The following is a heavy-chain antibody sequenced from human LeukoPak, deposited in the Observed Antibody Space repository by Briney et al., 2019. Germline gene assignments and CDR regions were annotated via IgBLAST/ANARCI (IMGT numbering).Heavy chain of an antibody. Sequence: QTGGSLRLSCAASGFTFSRFALSWVRQAPGKGLEWVSGVSYIRVATYYADSVKGRFTISRDDSQNILYLQMNGLRAEDTAVYFCAKGFREFVTSTSYSSFDTWGQGTMVTVSS. CDR1: GFTFSRFA. CDR2: VSYIRVAT. J-gene: IGHJ3*02. CDR3: AKGFREFVTSTSYSSFDT. V-gene: IGHV3-23*01. D-gene: IGHD5-18*01.